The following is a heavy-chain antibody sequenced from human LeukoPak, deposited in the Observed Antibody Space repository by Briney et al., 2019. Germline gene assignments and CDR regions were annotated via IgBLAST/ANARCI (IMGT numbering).Heavy chain of an antibody. CDR1: GYTFTSYG. CDR2: ISAYNGNT. J-gene: IGHJ3*02. CDR3: ARDGAPVAATPRDAFDI. V-gene: IGHV1-18*01. Sequence: GASVKVSCTASGYTFTSYGISWVRQAPGQGLEWMGWISAYNGNTNHAQKLQGRVTMTTDTSTSTAYMELRSLRSDDTAVYYCARDGAPVAATPRDAFDIGGQGTMVTVSS. D-gene: IGHD2-15*01.